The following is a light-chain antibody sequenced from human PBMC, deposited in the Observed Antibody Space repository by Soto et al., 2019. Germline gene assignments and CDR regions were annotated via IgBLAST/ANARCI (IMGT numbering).Light chain of an antibody. J-gene: IGLJ2*01. CDR3: AAWDDSLSGVL. Sequence: QSVLTQPPSASGTPGQRVTTSCSGSSSNIGSNYVYWYQQLPATAPKLLIYRSTQRPSGVPDRFSGSKSGTSASLAISGLRSEDEADYYCAAWDDSLSGVLFGGGTKLTVL. CDR2: RST. CDR1: SSNIGSNY. V-gene: IGLV1-47*01.